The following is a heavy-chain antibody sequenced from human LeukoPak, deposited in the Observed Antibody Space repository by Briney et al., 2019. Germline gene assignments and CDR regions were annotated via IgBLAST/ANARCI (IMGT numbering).Heavy chain of an antibody. J-gene: IGHJ4*02. V-gene: IGHV4-59*08. CDR2: IYYSGNT. CDR1: GGSISSYY. CDR3: ARRARATAGGDYFDY. Sequence: FETLSLTCTVSGGSISSYYWTWIRQPPGKGLEWIGYIYYSGNTNYNPSLKSRVTISLDTSRNQFSLKLSSVTAADTAVYYCARRARATAGGDYFDYWGRGTLGTVSS. D-gene: IGHD6-13*01.